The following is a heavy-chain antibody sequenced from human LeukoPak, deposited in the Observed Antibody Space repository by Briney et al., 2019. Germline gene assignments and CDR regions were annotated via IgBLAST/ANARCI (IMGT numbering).Heavy chain of an antibody. CDR2: IYYSGST. V-gene: IGHV4-39*07. CDR3: ARDHFGPVDY. J-gene: IGHJ4*02. CDR1: GGSISSSSYY. D-gene: IGHD2/OR15-2a*01. Sequence: SETLSLTCTVSGGSISSSSYYWGWIRQPPGKGLEWIGSIYYSGSTYYNPSLKSRVTVSVDTSKNQFSLKLSSVTAADTAVYYCARDHFGPVDYWGQGTLVTVSS.